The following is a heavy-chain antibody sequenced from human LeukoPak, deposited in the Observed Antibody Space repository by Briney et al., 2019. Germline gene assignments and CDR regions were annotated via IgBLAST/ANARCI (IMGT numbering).Heavy chain of an antibody. J-gene: IGHJ6*02. V-gene: IGHV1-3*01. CDR2: INAGNGNT. Sequence: ASVKVSRKASGYTFTSYAMHWVRQAPGQRLEWMGWINAGNGNTKYSQKFQGRVTITRDTSASTAYMELSSLRSEGTAVYYCARDDIVVVPAASSGMDVWGQGTTVTVSS. D-gene: IGHD2-2*01. CDR3: ARDDIVVVPAASSGMDV. CDR1: GYTFTSYA.